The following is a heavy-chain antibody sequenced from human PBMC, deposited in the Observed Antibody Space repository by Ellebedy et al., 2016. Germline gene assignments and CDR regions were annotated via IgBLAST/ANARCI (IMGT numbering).Heavy chain of an antibody. Sequence: GGSLRLSCAASGFTFDDYAMHWVRQAPGKGLEWVSGISWNSGSIGYADSVKGRFTISTDNAKNSLYLQMNSLRAEDTALYYCAKDRGALTTLPIFDYWGQGSLVIVSA. CDR1: GFTFDDYA. CDR3: AKDRGALTTLPIFDY. D-gene: IGHD4-17*01. CDR2: ISWNSGSI. J-gene: IGHJ4*02. V-gene: IGHV3-9*01.